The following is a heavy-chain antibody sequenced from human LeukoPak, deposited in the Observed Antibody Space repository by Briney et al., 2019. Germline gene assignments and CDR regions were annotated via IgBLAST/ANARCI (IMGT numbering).Heavy chain of an antibody. Sequence: SETLSLTCAVYGGSFSGYYWSWIRQPPGKGLEWIGEINHSGSTNYNPSLKSRVTISVDTSKNQLSLELSSVTAADTAVYYCARAASYYYYYYYYGMDVWGQGTTVTVSS. D-gene: IGHD1-26*01. CDR1: GGSFSGYY. J-gene: IGHJ6*02. CDR2: INHSGST. V-gene: IGHV4-34*01. CDR3: ARAASYYYYYYYYGMDV.